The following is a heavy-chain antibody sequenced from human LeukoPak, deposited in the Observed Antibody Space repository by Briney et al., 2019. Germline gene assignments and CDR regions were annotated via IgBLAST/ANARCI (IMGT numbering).Heavy chain of an antibody. CDR1: GFTFSSYA. Sequence: GGSLRLSCSASGFTFSSYAMHWVRQAPGKGLDYISAISTNGDSTYYADSVKGRFTSSRDNSKSTVYLQMDSLRAEDMAVYYCARGSGNYHDYWGQGTLVTVSS. CDR3: ARGSGNYHDY. CDR2: ISTNGDST. V-gene: IGHV3-64*02. D-gene: IGHD1-26*01. J-gene: IGHJ4*02.